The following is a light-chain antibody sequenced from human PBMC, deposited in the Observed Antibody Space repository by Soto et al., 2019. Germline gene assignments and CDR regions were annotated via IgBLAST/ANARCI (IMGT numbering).Light chain of an antibody. CDR2: DVS. CDR3: SSYTSSSTLYV. CDR1: SSDVGGYNY. V-gene: IGLV2-14*01. J-gene: IGLJ1*01. Sequence: QSGLTQPASVSGSPGQSITISCTGTSSDVGGYNYVSWYQQHPGTAPTLMIYDVSNRPSGVSNRFSGSKSGNTASLTISGLQAEDEADYYCSSYTSSSTLYVFGTGTKLTVL.